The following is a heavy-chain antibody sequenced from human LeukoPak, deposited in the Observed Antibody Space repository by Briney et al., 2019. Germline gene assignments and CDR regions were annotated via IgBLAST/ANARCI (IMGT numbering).Heavy chain of an antibody. V-gene: IGHV3-23*01. D-gene: IGHD1-14*01. CDR1: GFTFSTYA. CDR2: NSGSGGST. CDR3: AKYRTTSPPPRDFDY. Sequence: GGSLRLSCAASGFTFSTYAMSWVRQAPGKGLEWVSDNSGSGGSTYYADSVKGRFTISRDNSKNTLYLQMNSLRAEDTAVYYCAKYRTTSPPPRDFDYWGQGALVTVSS. J-gene: IGHJ4*02.